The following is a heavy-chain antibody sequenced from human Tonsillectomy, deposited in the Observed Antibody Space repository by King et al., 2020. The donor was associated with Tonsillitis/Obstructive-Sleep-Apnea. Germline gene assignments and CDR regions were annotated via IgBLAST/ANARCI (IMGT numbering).Heavy chain of an antibody. D-gene: IGHD3-10*01. J-gene: IGHJ4*02. CDR2: IKSKTDGGTT. V-gene: IGHV3-15*01. CDR1: GFTFNKAW. CDR3: STVAYYVGSGSSLGDY. Sequence: VQLVESGGGLVKPGESLRLSCAASGFTFNKAWMSWVRQSPGKGLEWVGRIKSKTDGGTTDYIAPVEGRFTISRDDSKNTVYLQMNSLKTEDTAVYFCSTVAYYVGSGSSLGDYWGLGTLVTVSS.